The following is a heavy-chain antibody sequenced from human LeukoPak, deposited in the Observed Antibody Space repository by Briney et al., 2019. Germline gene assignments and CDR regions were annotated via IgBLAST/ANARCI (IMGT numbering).Heavy chain of an antibody. V-gene: IGHV3-30*02. CDR3: ARGPHYALGIYFDY. CDR2: IRSDGSNK. J-gene: IGHJ4*02. CDR1: GFTFSSYG. D-gene: IGHD7-27*01. Sequence: QTGGSLRLSCAASGFTFSSYGMHWVRQAPGKGLEWVTFIRSDGSNKYYADSVKGRFTISRDISKNTLYLQMNSLRAEDTAVYYCARGPHYALGIYFDYWGQGTLVTVSS.